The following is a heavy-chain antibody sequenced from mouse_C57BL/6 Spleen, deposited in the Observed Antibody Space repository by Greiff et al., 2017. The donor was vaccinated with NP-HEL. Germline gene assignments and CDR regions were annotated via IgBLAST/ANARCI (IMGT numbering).Heavy chain of an antibody. Sequence: QVQLQQSGAELVMPGASVKLSCKASGYTFTSYWMHWVKQRPGQGLEWIGEIDPSDSYTNYNQKFKGKSTLTVDKSSSTAYMQLSSLTSEDSAVYYCARRRSNWDEKGFDYWGQGTTLTVSS. CDR3: ARRRSNWDEKGFDY. D-gene: IGHD4-1*01. V-gene: IGHV1-69*01. CDR2: IDPSDSYT. J-gene: IGHJ2*01. CDR1: GYTFTSYW.